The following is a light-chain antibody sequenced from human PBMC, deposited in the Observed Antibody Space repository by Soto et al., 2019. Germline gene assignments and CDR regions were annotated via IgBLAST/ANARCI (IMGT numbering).Light chain of an antibody. V-gene: IGLV2-8*01. CDR3: SSYAGSNNLV. CDR2: EVS. J-gene: IGLJ2*01. Sequence: QSALTQPPSASGSPGQSVTISCTGTSSDVGGYNYVSWYQQHPGKAPKLMIYEVSKWPSGVPDRFSGSKSGNTASLTVSGLQAEDEADYYCSSYAGSNNLVFGGGTKLTV. CDR1: SSDVGGYNY.